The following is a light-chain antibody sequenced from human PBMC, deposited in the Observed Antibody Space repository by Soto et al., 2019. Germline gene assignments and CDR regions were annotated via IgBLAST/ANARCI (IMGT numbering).Light chain of an antibody. Sequence: DIQMTQSPSSLSASLGDRINVTCRASQKINNFLNWYQQKPGKAPKLLIFLASTLETGVPARFGGSGSGTDFTLTISNLQPEDSATYYCQQSLSNPRTFGGGTRVEIQ. CDR3: QQSLSNPRT. CDR2: LAS. J-gene: IGKJ4*01. V-gene: IGKV1-39*01. CDR1: QKINNF.